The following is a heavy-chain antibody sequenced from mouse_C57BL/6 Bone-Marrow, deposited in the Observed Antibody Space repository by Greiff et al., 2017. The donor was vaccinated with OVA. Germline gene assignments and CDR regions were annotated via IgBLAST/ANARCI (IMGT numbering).Heavy chain of an antibody. J-gene: IGHJ2*01. CDR3: ARHYYGSSLYFDY. CDR2: IHPNSGST. Sequence: QVHVKQSGAELVKPGASVKLSCKASGYTFTSYWMHWVKQRPGQGLEWIGMIHPNSGSTNYNEKFKSKATLTVDKSSSTAYMQLSSLTSEDSAVYYCARHYYGSSLYFDYWGQGTTLTVSS. V-gene: IGHV1-64*01. D-gene: IGHD1-1*01. CDR1: GYTFTSYW.